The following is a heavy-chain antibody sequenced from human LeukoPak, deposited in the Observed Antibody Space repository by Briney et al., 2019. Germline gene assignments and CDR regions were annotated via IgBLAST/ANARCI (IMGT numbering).Heavy chain of an antibody. CDR3: AKAHSSGWLYNWFDP. Sequence: PGGSLRLSCAASGFTFDDYAMHWVRQAPGKGLEWVSGISWNSGSIGYADSVKGRFTISRDNAKNSLYLQMNSLRAEDMALYYCAKAHSSGWLYNWFDPWGQGTLVTVSS. CDR1: GFTFDDYA. J-gene: IGHJ5*02. D-gene: IGHD6-19*01. V-gene: IGHV3-9*03. CDR2: ISWNSGSI.